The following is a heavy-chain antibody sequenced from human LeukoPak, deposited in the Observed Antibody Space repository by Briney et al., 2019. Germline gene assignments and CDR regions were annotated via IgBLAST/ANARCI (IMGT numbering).Heavy chain of an antibody. J-gene: IGHJ6*03. V-gene: IGHV3-48*01. D-gene: IGHD2-21*02. Sequence: GGSLTLSCAASAFDFSRYNMQWPRQAPGKALECVSYISSSSSTIYYADSVTGRFTISRDNAKNSVYVQMNSLRAEDTAVYYCARDSGASYFYYMDVWGKGTTVTVSS. CDR2: ISSSSSTI. CDR3: ARDSGASYFYYMDV. CDR1: AFDFSRYN.